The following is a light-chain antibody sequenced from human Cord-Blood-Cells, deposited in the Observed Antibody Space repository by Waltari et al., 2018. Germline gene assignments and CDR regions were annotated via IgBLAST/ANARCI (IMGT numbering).Light chain of an antibody. CDR1: QSISSW. CDR2: KAS. CDR3: QQYNSYSYT. Sequence: DIQMTQSPSTLSASVGERVTITCRAIQSISSWLAWYQQKPGKAPKLLIYKASSLESGVPSRFSGSGSGTEFTLTISSLQPDDFATYYCQQYNSYSYTFGQGTKLEIK. J-gene: IGKJ2*01. V-gene: IGKV1-5*03.